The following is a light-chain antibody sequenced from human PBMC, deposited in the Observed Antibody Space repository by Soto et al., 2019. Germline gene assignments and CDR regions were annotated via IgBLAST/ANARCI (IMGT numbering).Light chain of an antibody. CDR1: QDITKS. Sequence: DIQMTQSPSSLSASVGDRVTITCQASQDITKSLNWFQQKPGKAPALLIYDASNLETGVPSNFSGSGSGTDFTFTISSLQPEHVATYYCQQFHDLPFTFRPGTKVELK. CDR3: QQFHDLPFT. CDR2: DAS. J-gene: IGKJ3*01. V-gene: IGKV1-33*01.